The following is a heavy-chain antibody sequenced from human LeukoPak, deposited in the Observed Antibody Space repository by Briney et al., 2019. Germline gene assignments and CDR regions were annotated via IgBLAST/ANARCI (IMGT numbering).Heavy chain of an antibody. D-gene: IGHD2-2*01. CDR2: IYYSGST. V-gene: IGHV4-39*01. CDR3: ARLALYCSSTSCYYFDY. J-gene: IGHJ4*02. CDR1: GGSINSSSYY. Sequence: SEDLSLTLTVPGGSINSSSYYWGWIRQPPGKGLEWIGGIYYSGSTYYNPSLKSRVTISVDTSKNQFSLKLSSVTAADTAVYYCARLALYCSSTSCYYFDYWGQGTLVTVSS.